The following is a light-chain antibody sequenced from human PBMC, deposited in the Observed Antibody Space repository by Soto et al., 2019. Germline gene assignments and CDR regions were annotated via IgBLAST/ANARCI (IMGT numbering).Light chain of an antibody. CDR2: DAS. J-gene: IGKJ4*01. CDR3: QQRTNWPHT. CDR1: QSVSSY. V-gene: IGKV3-11*01. Sequence: EIVLTQSPATLSLSPGERATLSCTASQSVSSYFAWYQQKPGQAPRLLIYDASNRATGIPARFSGSGSGTDFTLTISSLEPEDSAVYYCQQRTNWPHTFGGGTQVESK.